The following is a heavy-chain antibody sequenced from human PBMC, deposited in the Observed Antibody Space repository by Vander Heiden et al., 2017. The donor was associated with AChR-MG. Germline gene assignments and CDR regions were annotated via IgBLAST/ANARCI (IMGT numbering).Heavy chain of an antibody. D-gene: IGHD2-2*01. CDR3: ARGTRAPGFNFDY. V-gene: IGHV1-8*01. CDR1: GYTFTSYD. CDR2: MNPNSGNT. Sequence: QVQLVQSGAEVKKPGASVKVSCKASGYTFTSYDINWVRQATGQGLEWMGWMNPNSGNTGYAQKVQGRVTMTRNTSRSTAYMELSRMRSEDTAVYYCARGTRAPGFNFDYWGQGTLVTVSS. J-gene: IGHJ4*02.